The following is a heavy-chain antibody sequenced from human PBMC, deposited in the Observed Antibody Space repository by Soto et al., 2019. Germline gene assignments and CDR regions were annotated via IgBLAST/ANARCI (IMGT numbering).Heavy chain of an antibody. V-gene: IGHV3-15*01. Sequence: GGSLRLSCAASGFTFSNAWMSWVRQAPGKGLEWVGRIKSKTDGGTTDYAAPVKGRFTISRDDSKNTLYLQMNSLKTEDTAVYYCTTPRIAAAGTNYYYGMDVWGQGTTVTVSS. CDR1: GFTFSNAW. D-gene: IGHD6-13*01. CDR3: TTPRIAAAGTNYYYGMDV. J-gene: IGHJ6*02. CDR2: IKSKTDGGTT.